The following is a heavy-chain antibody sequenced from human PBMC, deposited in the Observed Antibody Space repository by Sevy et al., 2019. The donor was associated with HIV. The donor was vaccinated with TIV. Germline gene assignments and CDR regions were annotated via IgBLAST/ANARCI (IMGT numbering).Heavy chain of an antibody. D-gene: IGHD4-17*01. CDR1: GGSISSSSYY. J-gene: IGHJ5*02. CDR3: ARGVPYGDYVFGSGANWFDP. V-gene: IGHV4-39*01. Sequence: SETLSLTCTVSGGSISSSSYYWDWIRQPPGKGLEWIGSIYYSGSTYYNPSLKSRVTISVDTSKNQFSLKLSSVTAADTAVYYCARGVPYGDYVFGSGANWFDPWGQGTLVTVSS. CDR2: IYYSGST.